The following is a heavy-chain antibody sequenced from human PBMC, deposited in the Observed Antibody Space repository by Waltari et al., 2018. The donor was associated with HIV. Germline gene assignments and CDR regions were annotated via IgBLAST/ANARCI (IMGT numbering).Heavy chain of an antibody. V-gene: IGHV3-21*01. J-gene: IGHJ4*02. CDR1: GFTFRSYG. CDR3: ASAHDWGSDF. D-gene: IGHD7-27*01. CDR2: ISSTSHSI. Sequence: HLVESGGGLVKPGGSLTLSCAASGFTFRSYGMNWVRQAPGKWLEWVSSISSTSHSIYYEDSIKGRFTISRDNAKNSLYLQMNSLRAEDTAVYYCASAHDWGSDFWGQGTLVTVSS.